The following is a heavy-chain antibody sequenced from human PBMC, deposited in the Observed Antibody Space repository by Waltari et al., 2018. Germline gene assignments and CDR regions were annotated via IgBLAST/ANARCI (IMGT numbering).Heavy chain of an antibody. J-gene: IGHJ4*02. D-gene: IGHD2-15*01. CDR2: IYPGDSDT. V-gene: IGHV5-51*01. Sequence: EVQMVQSGAEVKKPGESLKISCKGSGYTFTRPWIDWVRQMPGKGLEWMGIIYPGDSDTRYSPSFQGQVTISVDKSISTAYLQWSSLEASDTAMYYCARHVGGYCRSGTCYSDSWGQGTLVTVSS. CDR3: ARHVGGYCRSGTCYSDS. CDR1: GYTFTRPW.